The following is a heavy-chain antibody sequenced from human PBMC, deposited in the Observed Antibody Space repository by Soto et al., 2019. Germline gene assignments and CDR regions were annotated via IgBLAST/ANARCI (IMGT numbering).Heavy chain of an antibody. J-gene: IGHJ6*02. CDR1: GFSISSNY. V-gene: IGHV3-53*02. Sequence: ELQLVETGGGLIQTGGSLRLSCAASGFSISSNYIAWVRQPPGKGLEWVSPTFSGGNTDYAASVKGRCCISRDNYKTTLDLQMDNLRVEDTAVYYCARKPPSAIQGWAFGMDVWGPGTTVSVSS. D-gene: IGHD2-21*01. CDR3: ARKPPSAIQGWAFGMDV. CDR2: TFSGGNT.